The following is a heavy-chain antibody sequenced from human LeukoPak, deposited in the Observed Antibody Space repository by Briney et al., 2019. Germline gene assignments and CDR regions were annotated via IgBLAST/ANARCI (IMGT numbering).Heavy chain of an antibody. J-gene: IGHJ4*02. CDR1: GDSFSSNSGV. D-gene: IGHD6-13*01. CDR2: TFYRSKWYN. V-gene: IGHV6-1*01. CDR3: AREAAAGWVDY. Sequence: PSQTLSLTCAISGDSFSSNSGVWTWLRQSPSRGFEWLGRTFYRSKWYNHYAVSVKSRITINPDTSKNQFSLQLNSVTPEDTAVYYCAREAAAGWVDYWGQGTLVTVSS.